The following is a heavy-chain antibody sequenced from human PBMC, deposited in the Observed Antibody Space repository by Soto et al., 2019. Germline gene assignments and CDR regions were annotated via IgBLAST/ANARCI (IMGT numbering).Heavy chain of an antibody. V-gene: IGHV3-74*01. CDR3: ARDRAPGEMATTFDY. CDR1: GFSFDNYW. J-gene: IGHJ4*02. CDR2: ISIDGSST. Sequence: PGGSLRLSCAASGFSFDNYWMHWVRQSPGKGLVWVSRISIDGSSTNYADSVKGRFTISRDNAKKTLYLLMNSLRAEDTAVYYCARDRAPGEMATTFDYWGLGTLV.